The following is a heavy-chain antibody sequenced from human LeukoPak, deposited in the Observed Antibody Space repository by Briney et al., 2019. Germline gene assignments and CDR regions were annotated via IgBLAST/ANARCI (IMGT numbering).Heavy chain of an antibody. J-gene: IGHJ4*02. CDR2: IYYSGST. Sequence: SETLSLTCTVSGGSISSYYWSWIRQPPGKGLEWIGYIYYSGSTNYNPSLKSRVTISVDTSKNQFSLKLSSVTAVDTAVYYCARGHTIFGVGYYFDYWGQGTLVTVSS. V-gene: IGHV4-59*01. CDR3: ARGHTIFGVGYYFDY. CDR1: GGSISSYY. D-gene: IGHD3-3*01.